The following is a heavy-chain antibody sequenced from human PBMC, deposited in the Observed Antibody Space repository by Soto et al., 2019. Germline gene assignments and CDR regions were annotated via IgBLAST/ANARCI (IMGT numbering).Heavy chain of an antibody. D-gene: IGHD4-17*01. CDR3: ARVLYGEFVGSNWFDP. CDR2: IYHSGST. V-gene: IGHV4-34*01. J-gene: IGHJ5*02. CDR1: GWSFSGYD. Sequence: PSETLSLTCAVYGWSFSGYDWSWIRQPPGKGLEWIGEIYHSGSTNYNPSLKSRVTISVDTSINQVSLKLSSVTAADTAVYYCARVLYGEFVGSNWFDPWGQGTLVTVSS.